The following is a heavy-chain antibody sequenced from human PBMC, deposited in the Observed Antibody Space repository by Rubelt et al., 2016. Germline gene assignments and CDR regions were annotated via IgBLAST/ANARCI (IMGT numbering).Heavy chain of an antibody. V-gene: IGHV5-51*01. Sequence: EVQLVQSGAEVKKPGESLRISCKGSGYSFTNYWIGWVRQMPGKGLEWMGIIYPDSDTRYSPSFQGQVTISADQSIDTAYLQWSSLKASDTAMYFCARQPSGYFAQDHWGQGTLVTVSS. D-gene: IGHD3-3*01. J-gene: IGHJ4*02. CDR2: IYPDSDT. CDR1: GYSFTNYW. CDR3: ARQPSGYFAQDH.